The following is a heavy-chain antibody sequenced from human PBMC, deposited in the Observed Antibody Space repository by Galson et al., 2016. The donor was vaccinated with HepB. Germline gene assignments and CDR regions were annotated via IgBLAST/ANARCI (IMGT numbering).Heavy chain of an antibody. J-gene: IGHJ4*02. CDR1: RFAFSNYA. V-gene: IGHV3-23*01. CDR3: ARAEPDCSGGSCHSNLDY. D-gene: IGHD2-15*01. CDR2: ISGSGGST. Sequence: SLRLSCAASRFAFSNYAMSWVRQAPGKGLEWVSAISGSGGSTHYADSVKGRFTISRDNPKNTLYLQMTSLRAEDTAVYYCARAEPDCSGGSCHSNLDYWGQGTLVTVSS.